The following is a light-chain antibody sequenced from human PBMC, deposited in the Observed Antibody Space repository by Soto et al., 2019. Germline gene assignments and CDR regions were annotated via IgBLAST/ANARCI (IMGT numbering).Light chain of an antibody. CDR2: GNN. Sequence: QAVVTQPPSVSGAPGQRVTISCTGSSSSIGAGYDVHWYQHVPGTAPKLLIYGNNNRPSGVPDRFSGSKSGASASLAITGLQAEDEADYYCQSYDISLSGSVVFGGGTKLTVL. CDR3: QSYDISLSGSVV. J-gene: IGLJ2*01. V-gene: IGLV1-40*01. CDR1: SSSIGAGYD.